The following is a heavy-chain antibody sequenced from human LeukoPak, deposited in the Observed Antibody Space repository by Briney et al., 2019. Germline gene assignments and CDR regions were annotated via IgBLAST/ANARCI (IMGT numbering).Heavy chain of an antibody. CDR3: ATDWAIAARRHDAFDI. V-gene: IGHV1-24*01. J-gene: IGHJ3*02. CDR2: FDPEDGET. D-gene: IGHD6-6*01. Sequence: ASVKVSCKVSGYTLTELSMHWVRQAPEEGLEWMGGFDPEDGETIYAQKFQGRVTMTEDTSTDTAYMELSSLRSEDTAVYYCATDWAIAARRHDAFDIWGQGTMVTVSS. CDR1: GYTLTELS.